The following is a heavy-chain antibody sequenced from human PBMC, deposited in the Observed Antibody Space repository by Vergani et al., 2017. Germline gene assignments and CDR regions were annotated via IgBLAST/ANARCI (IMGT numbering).Heavy chain of an antibody. V-gene: IGHV4-38-2*01. D-gene: IGHD2-21*01. J-gene: IGHJ2*01. Sequence: QVRLEESGPGLVKPSETLSLTCSVSGYSIGSGFYWAWIRQSPGEGLQWLTSIHNRGKTYHNPSLKSRVSVSLDTSNNRFSLNLTSVTATDTAVYYCARSQGDYWYFDLRGPGSLVTVSS. CDR1: GYSIGSGFY. CDR2: IHNRGKT. CDR3: ARSQGDYWYFDL.